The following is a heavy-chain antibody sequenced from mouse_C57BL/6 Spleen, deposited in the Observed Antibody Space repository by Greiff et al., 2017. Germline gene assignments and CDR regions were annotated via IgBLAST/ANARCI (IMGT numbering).Heavy chain of an antibody. V-gene: IGHV1-18*01. J-gene: IGHJ1*03. Sequence: EVQLQESGPELVKPGASVKIPCKASGYTFTDYNMDWVKQSHGKSLEWIGDINPNNGGTVYNQKFKGKGTLTVDKSSSTAYMELRSLTSEDTAVYDCARRGVYYDYDGTSWYVEVWGTGTTVTVSS. D-gene: IGHD2-4*01. CDR1: GYTFTDYN. CDR2: INPNNGGT. CDR3: ARRGVYYDYDGTSWYVEV.